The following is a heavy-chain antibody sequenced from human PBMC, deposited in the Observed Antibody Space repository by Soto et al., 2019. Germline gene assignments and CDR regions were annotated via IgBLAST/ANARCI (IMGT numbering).Heavy chain of an antibody. CDR2: ISSSSSYI. CDR3: AREGIAVAGTDAFDI. CDR1: GFTFSSYS. D-gene: IGHD6-19*01. J-gene: IGHJ3*02. Sequence: ESGGGLVKPGGSLRLSCAASGFTFSSYSMNWVRQAPGKGLEWVSSISSSSSYIYYADSVKGRFTISRDNAKNSLYLQMNSLRAEDTAVYYCAREGIAVAGTDAFDIWGQGTMVTVSS. V-gene: IGHV3-21*01.